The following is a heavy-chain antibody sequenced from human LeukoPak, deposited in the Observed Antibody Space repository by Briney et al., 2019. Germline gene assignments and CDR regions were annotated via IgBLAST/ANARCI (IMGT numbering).Heavy chain of an antibody. J-gene: IGHJ6*02. CDR3: ATSRWELPKYYYYYGMDV. CDR1: GYTVTELS. V-gene: IGHV1-24*01. D-gene: IGHD1-26*01. Sequence: ASVKVSCKVSGYTVTELSMHWVRQAPGIGLEWMGGFDPEDGETIYTQKSQGRVTMTEDTSTDTAYVELSSLRSEDTAVYYCATSRWELPKYYYYYGMDVWGQGTTVTVSS. CDR2: FDPEDGET.